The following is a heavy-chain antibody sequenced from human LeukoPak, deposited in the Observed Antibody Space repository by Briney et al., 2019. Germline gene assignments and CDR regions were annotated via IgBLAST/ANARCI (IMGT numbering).Heavy chain of an antibody. CDR2: INHSGST. CDR1: GGSFSGYY. D-gene: IGHD4-17*01. CDR3: ARGSDYGDYVAWFDP. V-gene: IGHV4-34*01. Sequence: SETPSLTCAVYGGSFSGYYWSWIRQPPGKGLEWIGEINHSGSTNYNPSLKSRVTISVDTSKNQFSLKLSSVTAADTAVYYCARGSDYGDYVAWFDPWGQGTLVTVAS. J-gene: IGHJ5*02.